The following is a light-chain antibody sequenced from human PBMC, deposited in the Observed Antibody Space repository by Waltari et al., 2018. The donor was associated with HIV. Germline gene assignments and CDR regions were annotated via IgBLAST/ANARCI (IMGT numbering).Light chain of an antibody. Sequence: SSELIQPPSQSVSPGQTASIPCSGDVLPDQYAYGYQQRPGQAPLLVIYKDHERPSGIPERFSGSSSGTKATLTITGVQPEDEADYYCQSGDKGRTHSVVFGGGTKLTVL. V-gene: IGLV3-25*03. J-gene: IGLJ2*01. CDR1: VLPDQY. CDR3: QSGDKGRTHSVV. CDR2: KDH.